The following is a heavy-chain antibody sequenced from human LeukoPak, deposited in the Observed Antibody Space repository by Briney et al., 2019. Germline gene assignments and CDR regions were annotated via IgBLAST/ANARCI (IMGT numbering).Heavy chain of an antibody. J-gene: IGHJ4*02. Sequence: PSETLSLTCTVSGGSISSYYWSWIRQPPGKGLEWIGYIYYSGSTNYNPSLKSRVTISVDTSKNRFSLKLSSVTAADTAVYYCARDSGGWLYDYWGQGTLVTVSS. CDR2: IYYSGST. CDR1: GGSISSYY. V-gene: IGHV4-59*01. D-gene: IGHD3-9*01. CDR3: ARDSGGWLYDY.